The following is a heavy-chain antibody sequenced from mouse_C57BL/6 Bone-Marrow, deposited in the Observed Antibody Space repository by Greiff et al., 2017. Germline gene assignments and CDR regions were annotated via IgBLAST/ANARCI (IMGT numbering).Heavy chain of an antibody. CDR1: GFTFSDYG. J-gene: IGHJ4*01. D-gene: IGHD2-3*01. V-gene: IGHV5-17*01. CDR3: ARDGYYVAMDD. CDR2: ISSGSSTI. Sequence: DVKLVESGGGLVKPGGSLKLSCAASGFTFSDYGMHWVRQAPEKGLEWVAYISSGSSTIYYADTVKGRLPISRDNAKNTLFLQMSSLRSEDTAMYYCARDGYYVAMDDWGQGTSVTVSS.